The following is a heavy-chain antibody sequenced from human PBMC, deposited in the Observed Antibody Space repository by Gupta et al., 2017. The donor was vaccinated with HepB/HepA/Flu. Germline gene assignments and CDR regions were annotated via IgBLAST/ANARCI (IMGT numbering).Heavy chain of an antibody. V-gene: IGHV1-2*02. CDR1: GYTFIDYY. J-gene: IGHJ4*02. CDR3: ATSEGGRGTT. CDR2: INPKSGGT. Sequence: QVQLVQSGAEVKKPGASLRVSCKTSGYTFIDYYIHWVRQAPGQGLEWMGFINPKSGGTIYAQKFHGRVTMTRDTSISTGYMELSSLTSDDTDIYSCATSEGGRGTTGGQGTLVTVSS. D-gene: IGHD1-7*01.